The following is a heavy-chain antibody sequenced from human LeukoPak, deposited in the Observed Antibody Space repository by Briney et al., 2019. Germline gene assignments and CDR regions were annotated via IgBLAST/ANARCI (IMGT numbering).Heavy chain of an antibody. J-gene: IGHJ2*01. CDR3: ARGSGSYYPSYWYFDL. Sequence: ASVKVSCKASGYTFTSYGISWVRQAPGQGLEWMGWVSAYNGNTNYAQKLQGRVTMTTDTSTSTAYMELRSLRSDDTAVYYCARGSGSYYPSYWYFDLWGRGTLVTVSS. D-gene: IGHD1-26*01. CDR2: VSAYNGNT. V-gene: IGHV1-18*01. CDR1: GYTFTSYG.